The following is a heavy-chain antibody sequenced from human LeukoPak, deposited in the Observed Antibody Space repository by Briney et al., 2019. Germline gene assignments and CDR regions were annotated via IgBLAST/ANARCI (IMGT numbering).Heavy chain of an antibody. CDR2: IYPGDSDT. CDR1: GYTFTNFW. D-gene: IGHD3-3*01. Sequence: GESLKISCKASGYTFTNFWIGWVRQMPGKGLEWMGIIYPGDSDTKYSPSFQGQGTTSVDKSISTAYLQWSSLKASDTAIYYCARSGGRFLEWLSLRADGFDIWGQGTMVTVSS. V-gene: IGHV5-51*01. J-gene: IGHJ3*02. CDR3: ARSGGRFLEWLSLRADGFDI.